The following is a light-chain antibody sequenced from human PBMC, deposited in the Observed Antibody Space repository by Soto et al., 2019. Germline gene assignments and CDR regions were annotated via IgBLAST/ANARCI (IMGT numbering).Light chain of an antibody. Sequence: EIAMTQSPATLSVSPGKRATLSCSASQSISTELAWYQQIPGQPPRLLIYSASTRATGVPARFTGSGSGSEFTLTISGLQSEDFAIYYCQQGHNWPLTFGQGTRLEI. CDR3: QQGHNWPLT. CDR2: SAS. CDR1: QSISTE. V-gene: IGKV3-15*01. J-gene: IGKJ2*01.